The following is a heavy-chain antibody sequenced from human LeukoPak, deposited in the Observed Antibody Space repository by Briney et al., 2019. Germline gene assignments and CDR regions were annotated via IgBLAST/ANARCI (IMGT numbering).Heavy chain of an antibody. CDR2: IIPVFGTA. J-gene: IGHJ3*02. CDR1: GGTFSSYA. D-gene: IGHD2-2*01. V-gene: IGHV1-69*05. Sequence: GASVKVSCKASGGTFSSYAISWVRQAPGQGLEWRGGIIPVFGTANYAQKFQGRVTNTTDESTSTAYMELSSLRSEDTAVYYCARGREYCSSTSCYLVDAFDIWGQGTMVTVSS. CDR3: ARGREYCSSTSCYLVDAFDI.